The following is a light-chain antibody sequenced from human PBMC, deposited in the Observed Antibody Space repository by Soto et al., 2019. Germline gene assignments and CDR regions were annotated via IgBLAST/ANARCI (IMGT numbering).Light chain of an antibody. CDR2: DAS. Sequence: EIVLTQSPATLSLSPGERATLSCRASQSVSSYLAWYQQKPGQAPRLLIYDASNRATGIPARFSGSGSGTDFTLTISSLEPEDFAVYDCQQRINSWTFGQGTKVEIK. J-gene: IGKJ1*01. CDR1: QSVSSY. V-gene: IGKV3-11*01. CDR3: QQRINSWT.